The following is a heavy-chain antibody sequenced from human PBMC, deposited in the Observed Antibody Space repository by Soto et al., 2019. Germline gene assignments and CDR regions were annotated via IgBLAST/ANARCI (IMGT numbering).Heavy chain of an antibody. J-gene: IGHJ6*02. V-gene: IGHV1-69*05. CDR3: ARDGRVVRTTNYGMDV. D-gene: IGHD2-15*01. CDR2: IIAIFGTA. Sequence: ASVKVSCKASGGTFSSYAISWVRQAPGQGLEWMGGIIAIFGTANYAQKLQGRVTMTTDKSTSTAYMELRSLRSDDTAVYYCARDGRVVRTTNYGMDVWGQGTTVTVSS. CDR1: GGTFSSYA.